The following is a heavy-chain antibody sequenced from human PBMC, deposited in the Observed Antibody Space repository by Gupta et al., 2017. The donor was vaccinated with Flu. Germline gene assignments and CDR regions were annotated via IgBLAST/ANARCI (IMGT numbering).Heavy chain of an antibody. CDR1: GGSISSGGYY. D-gene: IGHD6-19*01. J-gene: IGHJ3*02. CDR3: ARSVAGLLSAYSSPTGLYAFDI. Sequence: QVQLQESGPGLVQPSQTLSLTCTVSGGSISSGGYYWSWIRQHPGKGLEWIGYIYYSGSTYYNPSLKSRVTISVDTSKNQFSLKLSSVTAADTAVYYCARSVAGLLSAYSSPTGLYAFDIWGQGTMVTVSS. CDR2: IYYSGST. V-gene: IGHV4-31*03.